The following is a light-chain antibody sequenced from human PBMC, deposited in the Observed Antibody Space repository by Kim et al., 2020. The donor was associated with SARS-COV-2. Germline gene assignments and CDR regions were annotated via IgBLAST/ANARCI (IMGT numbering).Light chain of an antibody. CDR1: QSISTW. J-gene: IGKJ1*01. CDR2: KAS. V-gene: IGKV1-5*03. CDR3: QHYSAYPCT. Sequence: DIHMTQSPATLSAVVGDRVTITCRASQSISTWVAWYQQKPGKAPNLLIYKASILESGVPSRFSGSASGTDFTLTITSLQPDDFGTYYCQHYSAYPCTFGQGTKVDIK.